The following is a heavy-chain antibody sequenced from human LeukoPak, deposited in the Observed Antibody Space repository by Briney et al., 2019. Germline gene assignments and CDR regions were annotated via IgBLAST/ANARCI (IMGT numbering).Heavy chain of an antibody. Sequence: GGSLRLSRAASGFTFSNSWTHWVRHAPGKGRMGVSGIKDDGTTTFYADSVKGRFSIPIDSAKNTLYLQMNSLTVDHSGVYYCGGVFDFWGQGALVTVSS. V-gene: IGHV3-74*01. CDR3: GGVFDF. D-gene: IGHD2-8*01. J-gene: IGHJ4*02. CDR2: IKDDGTTT. CDR1: GFTFSNSW.